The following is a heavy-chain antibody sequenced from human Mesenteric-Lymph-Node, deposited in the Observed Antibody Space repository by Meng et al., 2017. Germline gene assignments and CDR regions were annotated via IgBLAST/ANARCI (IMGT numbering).Heavy chain of an antibody. D-gene: IGHD1-1*01. CDR1: GGSISSSNW. J-gene: IGHJ4*02. V-gene: IGHV4-4*02. CDR2: INHSGST. CDR3: GRGRGNVY. Sequence: QVQLQEAGPGLVKPSGTLSLTCAGSGGSISSSNWWSWVRQPPGKGLEWIGEINHSGSTNYNPSLKSRVSISVDTSKNQFSLKLSSVTAADTAVYYCGRGRGNVYWGQGTLVTVSS.